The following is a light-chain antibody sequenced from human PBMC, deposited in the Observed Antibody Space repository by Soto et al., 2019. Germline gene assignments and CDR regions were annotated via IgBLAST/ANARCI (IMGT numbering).Light chain of an antibody. Sequence: QSALTQPASVSGSPGQSITISCTGTSSDVGAYDYVSWYQQHPGKAPKLMIYEVSNRPSGVSNRFSGSKSGNTASLTISGLQADDEADYYCSSYTTTSTVAFGGGTKVTVL. CDR1: SSDVGAYDY. V-gene: IGLV2-14*01. CDR3: SSYTTTSTVA. J-gene: IGLJ2*01. CDR2: EVS.